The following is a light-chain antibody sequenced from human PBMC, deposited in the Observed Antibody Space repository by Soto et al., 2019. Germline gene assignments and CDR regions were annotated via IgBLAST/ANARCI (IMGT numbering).Light chain of an antibody. CDR1: SGSIASNY. CDR3: QSYDSSNQV. Sequence: NFMLTQPXSVSXSPGKTVTIXCTRSSGSIASNYVQWYQQRPGSSPTTVIYEDNQRPSGVPDRFSGSIDSSSTSASLTISGLKTEDEAYYYCQSYDSSNQVFGGGTKLTVL. J-gene: IGLJ3*02. V-gene: IGLV6-57*01. CDR2: EDN.